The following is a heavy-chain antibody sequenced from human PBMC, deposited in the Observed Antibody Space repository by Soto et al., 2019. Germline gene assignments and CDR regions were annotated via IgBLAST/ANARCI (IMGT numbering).Heavy chain of an antibody. J-gene: IGHJ6*02. D-gene: IGHD2-2*01. Sequence: QVQLVQSGAEVKKPGSSVKVSCKASGGTFSSYAISWVRQAPGQGLEWMGGIIPIFGTANYAQKFQGRVTITVDESTSTAYMELSSLRSEDTAVYYCASKPPSEREDIVVVPAAASNYYYYGMDVWGQGTTVTVSS. CDR2: IIPIFGTA. V-gene: IGHV1-69*01. CDR1: GGTFSSYA. CDR3: ASKPPSEREDIVVVPAAASNYYYYGMDV.